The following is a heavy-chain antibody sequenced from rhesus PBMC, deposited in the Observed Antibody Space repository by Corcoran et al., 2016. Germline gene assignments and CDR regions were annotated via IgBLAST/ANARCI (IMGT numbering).Heavy chain of an antibody. J-gene: IGHJ1*01. D-gene: IGHD4-23*01. Sequence: QLQLQESGPGLVKPSETLSLPRAVSGGPISSNHWSGIRQPPGKGLEWIGRISGSGGSAGYNPSLKSRVTISTDTSKNQFSLKLSSVTAADTAVYYCARILIEYSNYGYFEFWGQGALVTVSS. V-gene: IGHV4-173*01. CDR3: ARILIEYSNYGYFEF. CDR1: GGPISSNH. CDR2: ISGSGGSA.